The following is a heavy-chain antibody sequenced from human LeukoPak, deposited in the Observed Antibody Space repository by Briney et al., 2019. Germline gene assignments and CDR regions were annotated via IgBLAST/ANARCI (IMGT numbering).Heavy chain of an antibody. J-gene: IGHJ4*02. Sequence: GGSLRLSCAASGFSFSTYAMSWVRQAPGKGLEWVSVIYGGGNTDYADSVKGRFTISRDNSKNTLYLQMNSLRAEDTAVYYCARWGSVGYSGYDLFDSWGQGTLVTVSS. V-gene: IGHV3-66*01. CDR2: IYGGGNT. CDR1: GFSFSTYA. D-gene: IGHD5-12*01. CDR3: ARWGSVGYSGYDLFDS.